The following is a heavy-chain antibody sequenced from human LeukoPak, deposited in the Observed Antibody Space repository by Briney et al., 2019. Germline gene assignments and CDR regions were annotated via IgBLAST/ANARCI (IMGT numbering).Heavy chain of an antibody. V-gene: IGHV3-30*18. CDR3: AKDIGVAGWYFDL. D-gene: IGHD6-19*01. CDR1: GFTFSSYG. Sequence: GGSLRLSCAASGFTFSSYGMHWVRQAPGKGLEWVAVISYDGSNKYYADSVKGRFTISRDNSKNTLYLQMNSLRAEDTAIYYCAKDIGVAGWYFDLWGRGTLVTVSS. J-gene: IGHJ2*01. CDR2: ISYDGSNK.